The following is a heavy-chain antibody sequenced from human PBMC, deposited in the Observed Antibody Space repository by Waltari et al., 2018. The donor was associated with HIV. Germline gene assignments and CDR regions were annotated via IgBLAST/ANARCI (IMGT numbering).Heavy chain of an antibody. V-gene: IGHV4-34*01. CDR3: ARDSAPGLAVDDDDGEFFYYGLDV. D-gene: IGHD6-19*01. CDR1: GGSFSGSY. Sequence: QVHLEQWGTGLLRPSETLSLTCAVYGGSFSGSYLSWVRQSPGRGLEWIGEVNHVGRTNYSPSLKGRVTVSVDTSKNQFSLTMRSVTAADTAVYYCARDSAPGLAVDDDDGEFFYYGLDVWGQGTTVTVSS. CDR2: VNHVGRT. J-gene: IGHJ6*01.